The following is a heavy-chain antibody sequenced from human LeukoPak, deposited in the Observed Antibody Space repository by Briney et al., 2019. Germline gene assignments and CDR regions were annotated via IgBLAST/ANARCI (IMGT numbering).Heavy chain of an antibody. CDR1: GYTFTSYG. J-gene: IGHJ1*01. V-gene: IGHV1-18*01. D-gene: IGHD3-22*01. CDR2: ISAYNGNT. Sequence: ASVKVSCKASGYTFTSYGISWVRQAPGQGLEWMGWISAYNGNTNYAQKLQGRVTMTTDTSTSTAYMELRSLRSDDTAVYYCASAVDYYDSSGQGFQHWGQGTLVTVSS. CDR3: ASAVDYYDSSGQGFQH.